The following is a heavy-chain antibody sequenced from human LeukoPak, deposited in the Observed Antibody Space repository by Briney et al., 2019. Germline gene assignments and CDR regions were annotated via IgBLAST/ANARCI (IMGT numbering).Heavy chain of an antibody. V-gene: IGHV4-4*07. CDR2: IYTSGST. Sequence: PSETLSLTCTVSGGSISSYYWSWIRQPAGKGLEWIGRIYTSGSTNYNPSLKSRVTISVDTSKNQFSLKLSSVTAADTAVYYCAREVPAAGTDWFDPWGQGTLVTVSS. CDR1: GGSISSYY. CDR3: AREVPAAGTDWFDP. J-gene: IGHJ5*02. D-gene: IGHD6-13*01.